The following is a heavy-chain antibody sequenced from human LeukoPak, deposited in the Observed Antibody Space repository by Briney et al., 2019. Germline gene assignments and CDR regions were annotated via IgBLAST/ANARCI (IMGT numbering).Heavy chain of an antibody. Sequence: AETLSLTCAASGVSIRSHDWIWVRQAPGKGLEWIAHISYSGSTIYNPFLKSRVTILPDTSKNQFSLRLSSVTAADTAVYYCARDGEGDEGWDYWGQGTLVTVSS. V-gene: IGHV4-59*11. CDR1: GVSIRSHD. J-gene: IGHJ4*02. D-gene: IGHD7-27*01. CDR2: ISYSGST. CDR3: ARDGEGDEGWDY.